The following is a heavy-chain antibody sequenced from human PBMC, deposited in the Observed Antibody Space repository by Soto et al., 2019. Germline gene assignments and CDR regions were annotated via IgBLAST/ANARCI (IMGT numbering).Heavy chain of an antibody. CDR1: GGSISSNNW. D-gene: IGHD2-2*01. CDR3: ARLFCSSSSCLTPSWFDP. CDR2: IFHSGST. Sequence: QVQLQESGPGLVKPSGTLSLTCAVSGGSISSNNWWSWVRQAPGPGLEWIGDIFHSGSTNYKPSLKSRITISVDKSKNQFSLKLSSVTAADTAMYYCARLFCSSSSCLTPSWFDPWGQGTLVTVSS. V-gene: IGHV4-4*02. J-gene: IGHJ5*02.